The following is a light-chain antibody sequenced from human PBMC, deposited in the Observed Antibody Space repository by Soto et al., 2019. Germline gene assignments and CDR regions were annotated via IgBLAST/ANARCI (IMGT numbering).Light chain of an antibody. V-gene: IGLV2-23*01. CDR2: EDD. J-gene: IGLJ1*01. CDR3: CSYAGSSSFV. CDR1: NSYVGSYNL. Sequence: QSVLTQPASVSGAPGQSITISCTGNNSYVGSYNLVSWYQHHPGKAPKIIIYEDDKRPSGVSYRFSGSKSGHTASLTISGLQAEDEADYYCCSYAGSSSFVFGIGTKVTVL.